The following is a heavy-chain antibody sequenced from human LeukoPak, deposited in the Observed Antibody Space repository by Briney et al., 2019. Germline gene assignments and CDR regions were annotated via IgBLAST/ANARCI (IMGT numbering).Heavy chain of an antibody. CDR2: FDPEDGET. CDR1: GYTLTELS. J-gene: IGHJ6*03. D-gene: IGHD1-26*01. CDR3: GSGSYPSYYMDV. V-gene: IGHV1-24*01. Sequence: GASVKVSCKVSGYTLTELSMHWVRQAPGKGLEWMGGFDPEDGETIYAQKFQGRVTMTEDTSTDTAYTELSSLRSEDTAVYYCGSGSYPSYYMDVWGKGTTDTVSS.